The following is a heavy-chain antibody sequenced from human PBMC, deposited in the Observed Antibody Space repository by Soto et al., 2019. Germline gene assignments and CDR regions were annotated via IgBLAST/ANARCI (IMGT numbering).Heavy chain of an antibody. D-gene: IGHD3-22*01. CDR1: GFTFSSYA. V-gene: IGHV3-23*01. CDR3: ASFSLYYYDSSGYLDY. CDR2: ISGSGGST. Sequence: GGSLRLSCAASGFTFSSYAMSWVRQAPGKGLEWVSAISGSGGSTYYADSVKGRFTISRDNAKNSLYLQMNSLRAEDTAVYYCASFSLYYYDSSGYLDYWGQGTLVTVSS. J-gene: IGHJ4*02.